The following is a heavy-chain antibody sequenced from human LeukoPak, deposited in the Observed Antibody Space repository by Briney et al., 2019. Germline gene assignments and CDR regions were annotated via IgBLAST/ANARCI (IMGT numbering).Heavy chain of an antibody. J-gene: IGHJ4*02. CDR1: GFTFSDYG. D-gene: IGHD6-19*01. CDR2: IRYDGSNK. CDR3: AKEAVAGRYYFDY. V-gene: IGHV3-30*02. Sequence: PGGSLRLSCTASGFTFSDYGMHWVRQAPGKGLEWVAFIRYDGSNKYYADSVKGRFTISRDNSKNTLYLQMNSLRAEDTAVYYCAKEAVAGRYYFDYWGQGTLVTVSS.